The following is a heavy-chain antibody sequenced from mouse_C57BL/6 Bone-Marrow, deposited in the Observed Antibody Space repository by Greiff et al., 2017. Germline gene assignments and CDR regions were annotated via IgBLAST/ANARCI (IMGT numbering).Heavy chain of an antibody. CDR1: GFNIKDDY. Sequence: EVKLMESGAELVRPGASVKLSCTASGFNIKDDYMNWVKQRPEQGLEWIGWIDPETGDTEYASKFQGKATITADTSSNKAYLQLSSLTSDDTALYYCTWVSKWGQGTTLTVSS. D-gene: IGHD2-5*01. CDR2: IDPETGDT. J-gene: IGHJ2*01. CDR3: TWVSK. V-gene: IGHV14-4*01.